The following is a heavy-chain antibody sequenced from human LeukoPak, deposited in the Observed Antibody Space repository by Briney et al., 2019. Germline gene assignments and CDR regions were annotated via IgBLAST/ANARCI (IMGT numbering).Heavy chain of an antibody. D-gene: IGHD2-15*01. CDR3: ARLPIVVVVASRAVGGI. J-gene: IGHJ3*02. CDR1: GGSISTSSYY. V-gene: IGHV4-39*01. CDR2: IYYSGST. Sequence: SETLSLTCTVSGGSISTSSYYWGWIRPPPGKGLEWIGCIYYSGSTYYNPSLKSRFTISVDSSKNLFSLQLNSVTAADTAVYYCARLPIVVVVASRAVGGIWGQGTMVTVSS.